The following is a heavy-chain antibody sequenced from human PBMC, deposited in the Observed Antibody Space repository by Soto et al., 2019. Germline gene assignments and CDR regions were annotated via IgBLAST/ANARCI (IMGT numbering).Heavy chain of an antibody. V-gene: IGHV1-69*02. D-gene: IGHD3-9*01. CDR2: IIPILGIA. CDR1: GGSFSSYT. J-gene: IGHJ5*02. Sequence: SVKVYCKASGGSFSSYTISWGRQAPRQGLEWMGRIIPILGIANYAQKFQGRVTITADKSTSTAYMELSSLRSEDTAVYYCATLGVYYDILTGYSPNWFDPWGQGTLVTVSS. CDR3: ATLGVYYDILTGYSPNWFDP.